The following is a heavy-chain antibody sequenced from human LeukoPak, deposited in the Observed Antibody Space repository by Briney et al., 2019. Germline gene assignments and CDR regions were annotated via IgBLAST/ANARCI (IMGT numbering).Heavy chain of an antibody. CDR1: GYSISSGYY. D-gene: IGHD2-21*01. CDR2: IYHSGST. CDR3: ASDGGEGFDY. Sequence: PSETLSLSCTVSGYSISSGYYWGWIRQPPGKGLEWIGSIYHSGSTYYNPSLKSRVTISVDTSKNQFSLKLSSVTAADTAVSYCASDGGEGFDYWGQGTLVTVSS. J-gene: IGHJ4*02. V-gene: IGHV4-38-2*02.